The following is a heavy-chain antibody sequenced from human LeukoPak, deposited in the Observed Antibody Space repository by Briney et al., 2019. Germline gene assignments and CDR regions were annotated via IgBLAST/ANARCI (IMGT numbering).Heavy chain of an antibody. D-gene: IGHD6-19*01. V-gene: IGHV1-8*01. J-gene: IGHJ4*02. CDR3: AKPRSGWYGRLSHALDY. CDR1: GYTFTSYD. Sequence: GASVKVSCKASGYTFTSYDINWVRQATGQGLEWMGWMNPNSGNTGYAQKFQGRVTMTRNTSISTAYMELSSLRSEDTAVYYCAKPRSGWYGRLSHALDYWGQGTLVTVSS. CDR2: MNPNSGNT.